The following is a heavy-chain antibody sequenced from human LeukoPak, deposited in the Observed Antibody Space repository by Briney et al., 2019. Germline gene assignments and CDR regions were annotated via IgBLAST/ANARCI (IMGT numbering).Heavy chain of an antibody. CDR3: VRDSPNQGPDAFDI. Sequence: GGSLRLSCAASGFTFSSYDMHWVRQPTGKGLEWVSAIDTAGDTYYPGSVKGRFTISRESAKNSLYLQMNSLRAEDTAVYYCVRDSPNQGPDAFDIWGQGTMVTVSS. CDR1: GFTFSSYD. V-gene: IGHV3-13*01. D-gene: IGHD1-14*01. CDR2: IDTAGDT. J-gene: IGHJ3*02.